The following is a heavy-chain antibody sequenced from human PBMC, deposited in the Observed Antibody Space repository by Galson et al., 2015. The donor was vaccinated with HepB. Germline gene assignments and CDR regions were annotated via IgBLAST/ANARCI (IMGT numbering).Heavy chain of an antibody. CDR2: INPNSGGT. J-gene: IGHJ6*03. CDR3: ARSVTYYDSTEVYYHYMDV. Sequence: SVKVSCKASGYTFTGYCMHWVRQAPGQGLEWMGRINPNSGGTSYAQKFQGRVTMTRDTSISTAYMELSRLRSDDTAVYYCARSVTYYDSTEVYYHYMDVWGKGTTVTVSS. CDR1: GYTFTGYC. V-gene: IGHV1-2*06. D-gene: IGHD3-22*01.